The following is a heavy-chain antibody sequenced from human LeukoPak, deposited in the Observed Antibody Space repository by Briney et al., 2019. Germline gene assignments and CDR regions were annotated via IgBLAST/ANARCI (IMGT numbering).Heavy chain of an antibody. CDR2: INPNSGGT. CDR3: AREAIAAAFNYYYYYGMDV. CDR1: GYTFTGYY. D-gene: IGHD6-13*01. V-gene: IGHV1-2*02. J-gene: IGHJ6*02. Sequence: ASVKVSCKASGYTFTGYYMHWVRQAPGQGLEWMGWINPNSGGTNYAQKFQGRVTMTRDTSISTAYMELSRLRSDDTAVYYRAREAIAAAFNYYYYYGMDVWGQGTTVTVSS.